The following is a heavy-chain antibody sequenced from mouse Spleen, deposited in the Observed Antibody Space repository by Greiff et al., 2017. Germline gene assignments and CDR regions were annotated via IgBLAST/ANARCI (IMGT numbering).Heavy chain of an antibody. CDR2: ISSGSSTI. Sequence: EVKLMESGGGLVKPGGSLKLSCAASGFTFSDYGMHWVRQAPEKGLEWVAYISSGSSTIYYADTVKGRFTISRDNAKNTLFLQMTSLRSEDTAMYYCASPGSSYAMDYWGQGTSVTVSS. CDR3: ASPGSSYAMDY. CDR1: GFTFSDYG. V-gene: IGHV5-17*01. J-gene: IGHJ4*01. D-gene: IGHD1-1*01.